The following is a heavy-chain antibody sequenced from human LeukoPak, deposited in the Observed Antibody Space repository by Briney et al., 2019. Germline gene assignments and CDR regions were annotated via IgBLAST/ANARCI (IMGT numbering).Heavy chain of an antibody. D-gene: IGHD6-19*01. CDR3: AKDRAIAVAGYFDY. J-gene: IGHJ4*02. V-gene: IGHV3-43*01. Sequence: PGGSPRLSCAASGFTFDDYTMHWVRQAPGKGLEWVSLISWDGGSTYYADSVKGRFTISRDNSKNSLYLQMNSLRTEDTALYYCAKDRAIAVAGYFDYWGQGTLVTVSS. CDR1: GFTFDDYT. CDR2: ISWDGGST.